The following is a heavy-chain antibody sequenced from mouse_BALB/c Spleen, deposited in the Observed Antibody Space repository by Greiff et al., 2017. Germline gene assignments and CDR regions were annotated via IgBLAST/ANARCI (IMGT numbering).Heavy chain of an antibody. D-gene: IGHD4-1*01. CDR1: GFNIKDTY. Sequence: VQLQHSGAELVKPGASVKLSCTASGFNIKDTYMHWVKQRPEQGLEWIGRIDPANGNTKYDPKFQGKATITADTSSNTAYLQLSSLTSEDTAVYYCAPNWDEGYWGQGTTPTVSS. CDR3: APNWDEGY. J-gene: IGHJ2*01. CDR2: IDPANGNT. V-gene: IGHV14-3*02.